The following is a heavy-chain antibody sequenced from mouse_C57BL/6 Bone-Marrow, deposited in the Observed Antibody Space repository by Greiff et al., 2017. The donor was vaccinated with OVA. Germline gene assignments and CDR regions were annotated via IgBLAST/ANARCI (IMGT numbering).Heavy chain of an antibody. D-gene: IGHD1-1*02. CDR2: IDPSDSYT. J-gene: IGHJ1*03. V-gene: IGHV1-69*01. CDR1: GYTFTSYW. Sequence: QVQLQQPGAELVMPGASVKLSCKASGYTFTSYWMHWVKQRPGQGLEWIGEIDPSDSYTNYNQKFKGKSTLTVDTSSSTAYMQLSSLTSEDSAGDYGAREENCGNYGYFDVWGTGTTVTVSS. CDR3: AREENCGNYGYFDV.